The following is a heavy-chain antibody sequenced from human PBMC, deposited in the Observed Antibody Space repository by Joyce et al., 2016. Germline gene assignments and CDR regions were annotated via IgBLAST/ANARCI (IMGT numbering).Heavy chain of an antibody. D-gene: IGHD1-26*01. Sequence: EVQLVDSGGGLVKPGGSLRLSCKASEFSFSSYSMNWVRQAPGKGLEWVSSVRSGSSYTFYADSVRGRFTISRDNAKDTLYLQMNSLRVEDTAVYYCAGDQSGSYDHWYFDLWGRGTLVTVSS. V-gene: IGHV3-21*01. CDR1: EFSFSSYS. CDR2: VRSGSSYT. CDR3: AGDQSGSYDHWYFDL. J-gene: IGHJ2*01.